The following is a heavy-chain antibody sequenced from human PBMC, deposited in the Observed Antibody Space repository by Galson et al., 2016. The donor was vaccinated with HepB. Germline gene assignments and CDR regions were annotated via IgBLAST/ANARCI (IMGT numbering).Heavy chain of an antibody. CDR2: ISWNGGII. J-gene: IGHJ5*02. Sequence: SLRLSCAASGFTFGNYGIHWVRQAPGKGLEWVSGISWNGGIIGYVDSVKGRFTISRDNAKGFLYLQMNSLRPEDTAFYYCVKVFVGGWYRGAFDPWGRGALVTVSS. D-gene: IGHD6-19*01. V-gene: IGHV3-9*01. CDR1: GFTFGNYG. CDR3: VKVFVGGWYRGAFDP.